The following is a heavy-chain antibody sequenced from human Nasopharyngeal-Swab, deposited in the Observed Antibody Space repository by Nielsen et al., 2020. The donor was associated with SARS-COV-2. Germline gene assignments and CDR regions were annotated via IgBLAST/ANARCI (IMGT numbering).Heavy chain of an antibody. D-gene: IGHD1-26*01. J-gene: IGHJ4*02. CDR3: ARGYGSFPYYFDH. CDR1: GGSVSTTTHF. Sequence: SETLSLTCPVSGGSVSTTTHFWGWIRQPPGKGLEWIGSVYYSGSTYYNPSLKSRVTISVDTSKNQFSLKLNSVTATDTAVYYCARGYGSFPYYFDHWGQGTLVTVSS. CDR2: VYYSGST. V-gene: IGHV4-39*01.